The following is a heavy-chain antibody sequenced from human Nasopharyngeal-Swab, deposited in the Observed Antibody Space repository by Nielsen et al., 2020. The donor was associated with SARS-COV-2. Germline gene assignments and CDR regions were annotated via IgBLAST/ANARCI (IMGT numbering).Heavy chain of an antibody. Sequence: WIRQPPGKGLEWIGYIYYSGSTYYNPSLKSRVTISVDTSKNQFFLKLSSVTAADTAVYYCARATMIVVVIGAFDIWGQGTMVTVSS. D-gene: IGHD3-22*01. V-gene: IGHV4-31*02. CDR3: ARATMIVVVIGAFDI. J-gene: IGHJ3*02. CDR2: IYYSGST.